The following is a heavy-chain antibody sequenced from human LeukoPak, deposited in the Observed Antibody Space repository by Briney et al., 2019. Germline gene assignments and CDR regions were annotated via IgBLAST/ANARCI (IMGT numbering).Heavy chain of an antibody. CDR1: GGSFSGYY. J-gene: IGHJ3*02. CDR3: GRDFGLIGTKRSFDI. CDR2: ISGSGTII. V-gene: IGHV3-11*01. D-gene: IGHD1-7*01. Sequence: LSLTCAVYGGSFSGYYWSWIRQPPGKGLEWLSYISGSGTIIFYADSVKGRFTISRDNAKNSLDLQMNSLRAEDTAVYYCGRDFGLIGTKRSFDIWGQGTMVTVSS.